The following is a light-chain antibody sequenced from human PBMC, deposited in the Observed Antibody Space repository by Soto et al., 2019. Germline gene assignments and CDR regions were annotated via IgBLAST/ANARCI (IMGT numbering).Light chain of an antibody. J-gene: IGKJ1*01. Sequence: DIQMTQSPSTLSASVGDRVTITCRASQSISSWLAWYQQKPGTAPKLLIYKASSLHSGVPSRFSGSGSGTEFTPTIICLQPHDFATYSCQQYVIAFRSFDQRTKVEFE. CDR1: QSISSW. CDR3: QQYVIAFRS. CDR2: KAS. V-gene: IGKV1-5*03.